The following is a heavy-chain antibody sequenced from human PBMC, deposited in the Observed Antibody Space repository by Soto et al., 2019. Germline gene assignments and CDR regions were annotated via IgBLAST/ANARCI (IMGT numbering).Heavy chain of an antibody. Sequence: EVQLLESGGGLVQPGGSLRLSCAASGFTFSSYAMSWVRQAPGKGLEWVSAISGSGGSTYYADSVKGRFTISRDNSNNAQYLQMNRLRAEDTALYYCEKSAGVEYYISDYKDVWGKGTTLSVS. CDR2: ISGSGGST. J-gene: IGHJ6*03. CDR3: EKSAGVEYYISDYKDV. D-gene: IGHD6-19*01. V-gene: IGHV3-23*01. CDR1: GFTFSSYA.